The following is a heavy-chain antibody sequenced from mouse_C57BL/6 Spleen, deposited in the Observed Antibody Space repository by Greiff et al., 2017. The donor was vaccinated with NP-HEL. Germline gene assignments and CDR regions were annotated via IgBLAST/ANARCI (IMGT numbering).Heavy chain of an antibody. CDR3: ARSEVLRGFAY. V-gene: IGHV5-17*01. J-gene: IGHJ3*01. D-gene: IGHD1-1*01. Sequence: EVQRVESGGGLVKPGGSLKLSCAASGFTFSDYGMHWVRQAPEKGLEWVAYISSGSSTIYYADTVKGRFTISRDNAKNTLFLQMTSLRSEDTAMYYCARSEVLRGFAYWGQGTLVTVSA. CDR1: GFTFSDYG. CDR2: ISSGSSTI.